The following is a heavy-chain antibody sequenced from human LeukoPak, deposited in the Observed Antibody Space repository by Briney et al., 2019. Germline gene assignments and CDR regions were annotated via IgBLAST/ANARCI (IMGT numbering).Heavy chain of an antibody. Sequence: SETLSLTCAVSGGSISIGGYSWSWIRQPPGKGLEWIVYIYHGGSTYYNPSLKSRVTISVDRSKNQFSLKLSYVTAADTAVYYCARGDGSGSYYLYFDYWGQGTLVTVSS. J-gene: IGHJ4*02. CDR2: IYHGGST. CDR3: ARGDGSGSYYLYFDY. V-gene: IGHV4-30-2*01. CDR1: GGSISIGGYS. D-gene: IGHD3-10*01.